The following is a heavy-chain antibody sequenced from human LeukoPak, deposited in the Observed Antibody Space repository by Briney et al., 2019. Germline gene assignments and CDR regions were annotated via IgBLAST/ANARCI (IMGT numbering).Heavy chain of an antibody. J-gene: IGHJ4*02. V-gene: IGHV1-69*04. CDR1: GGTFSSYA. CDR2: IIPILGIA. D-gene: IGHD4-23*01. Sequence: ASVKVSCKASGGTFSSYAISWVRQAPGQGLEWMGRIIPILGIANYAQKFQGRVTITADKSTSTAYMELSSLRSEDTAVYYCARIGYGGSAFDYWGQGTLVTVSS. CDR3: ARIGYGGSAFDY.